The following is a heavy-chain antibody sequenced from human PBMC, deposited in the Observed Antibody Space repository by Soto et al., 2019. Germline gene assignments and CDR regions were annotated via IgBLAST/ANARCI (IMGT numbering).Heavy chain of an antibody. CDR2: IYYSGST. CDR1: GGSISSSSYY. CDR3: ARHRVPLDPNAFVI. V-gene: IGHV4-39*01. J-gene: IGHJ3*02. Sequence: QLQLQESGPGLVKPSETLSLTCTVSGGSISSSSYYWGWIRQPPGKGLEWSGSIYYSGSTYYNPSPKSRVTISVDSTKSQFSLKLSSVTAADTAVYYCARHRVPLDPNAFVIWGQGTMVTVSS. D-gene: IGHD2-2*03.